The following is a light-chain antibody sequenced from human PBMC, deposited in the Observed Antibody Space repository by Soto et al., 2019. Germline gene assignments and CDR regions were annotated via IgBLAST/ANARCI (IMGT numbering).Light chain of an antibody. CDR2: GAS. Sequence: IAMTQSPATLSVSPGERSTLSCRASQSVSSNLAWYQQKPGQAPRLLIYGASTRASGIPARFSGSGSGTEFTLTISSLQSEDFAVYYCQQYNNWPLTFGRGTKVDIK. CDR3: QQYNNWPLT. J-gene: IGKJ1*01. CDR1: QSVSSN. V-gene: IGKV3-15*01.